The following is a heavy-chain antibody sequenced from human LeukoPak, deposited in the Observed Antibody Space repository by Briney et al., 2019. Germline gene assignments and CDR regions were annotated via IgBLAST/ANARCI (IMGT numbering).Heavy chain of an antibody. J-gene: IGHJ5*02. CDR2: ISGRGGST. CDR1: GFTFSSYA. Sequence: PGGSLRLSCAASGFTFSSYAMSWVRKAPGKGLEWVSAISGRGGSTYYADSVKGRFTISRDDSKNTLYLQMNSLRAEDTAVYYCAKFLIRSRWFDPWGRGTLVTVSS. CDR3: AKFLIRSRWFDP. V-gene: IGHV3-23*01. D-gene: IGHD2-15*01.